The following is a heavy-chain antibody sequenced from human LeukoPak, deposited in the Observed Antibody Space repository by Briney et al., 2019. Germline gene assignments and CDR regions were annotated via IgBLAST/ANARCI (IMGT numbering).Heavy chain of an antibody. D-gene: IGHD6-13*01. CDR3: ARGLTSSSWYSVVY. CDR2: IYTSGST. J-gene: IGHJ4*02. V-gene: IGHV4-4*07. CDR1: GGSISSYY. Sequence: SETLSLTCTVSGGSISSYYWSWIRQPAGKGLEWIGRIYTSGSTNYNPSLKSRVTMSVDTSKNRFSLKLSSVTAADTAVYYCARGLTSSSWYSVVYWGQGTLVTVSS.